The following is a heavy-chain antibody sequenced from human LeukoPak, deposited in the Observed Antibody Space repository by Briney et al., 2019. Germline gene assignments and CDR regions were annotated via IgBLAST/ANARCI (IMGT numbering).Heavy chain of an antibody. J-gene: IGHJ4*02. CDR2: IYPGDSDI. CDR3: ARQERQWLEHIDH. V-gene: IGHV5-51*01. D-gene: IGHD6-19*01. CDR1: GYSLTSYW. Sequence: GESMKISCQGSGYSLTSYWIGWVRQVPGKRLEWMGIIYPGDSDIRYSPSFQGQVTISADKSVSTAYLQWSSLKASDTAMYYCARQERQWLEHIDHWGQGTLVTVSS.